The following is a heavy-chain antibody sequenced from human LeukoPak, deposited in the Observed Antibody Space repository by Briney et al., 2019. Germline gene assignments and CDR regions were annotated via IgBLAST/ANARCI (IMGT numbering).Heavy chain of an antibody. Sequence: SETLSLTCAVYGGSFSGYYWSWIRQPPGKGLEWIGEINHSGSTNYNPSLKSRFTISVDTSKNQFSLKLSSVTAADTAVYYCARASGLRYFDWSWKNWFDPWGQGTLVTVSS. V-gene: IGHV4-34*01. CDR3: ARASGLRYFDWSWKNWFDP. D-gene: IGHD3-9*01. J-gene: IGHJ5*02. CDR1: GGSFSGYY. CDR2: INHSGST.